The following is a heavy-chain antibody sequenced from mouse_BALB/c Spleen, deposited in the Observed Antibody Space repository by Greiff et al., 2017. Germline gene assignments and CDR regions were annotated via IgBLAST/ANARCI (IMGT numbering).Heavy chain of an antibody. D-gene: IGHD3-1*01. V-gene: IGHV1-31*01. CDR3: ARSGRLWYFDV. CDR2: IDPFNGGT. CDR1: GYSFTSYY. Sequence: VQLQQSGPELMKPGASVKISCKASGYSFTSYYMHWVKQSHGKSLEWIGYIDPFNGGTSYNQKFKGKATLTVDKSSSTAYMELLSLTSEDSAVYYCARSGRLWYFDVWGAGTTVTVSS. J-gene: IGHJ1*01.